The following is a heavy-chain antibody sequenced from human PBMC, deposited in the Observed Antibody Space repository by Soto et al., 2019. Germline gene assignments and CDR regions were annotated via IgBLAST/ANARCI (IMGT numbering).Heavy chain of an antibody. CDR1: GYTFTSYD. Sequence: ASVKVSCKASGYTFTSYDINWVRQATGQGLEWMGWMNPNSGNTGYAQKFQGRVTMTRNTSISTAYMELSSLRSEDTAVYYCARGPLPLRYFDWLSPACFDYWGQGTLVTVS. CDR3: ARGPLPLRYFDWLSPACFDY. D-gene: IGHD3-9*01. CDR2: MNPNSGNT. J-gene: IGHJ4*02. V-gene: IGHV1-8*01.